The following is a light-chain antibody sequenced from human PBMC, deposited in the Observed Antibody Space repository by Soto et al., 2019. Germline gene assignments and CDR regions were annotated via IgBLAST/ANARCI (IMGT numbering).Light chain of an antibody. CDR1: SSDVGGYNY. Sequence: SALTQPASASGSPGQSITISCTGTSSDVGGYNYVSLYQQHPGKAPKLMIYEVSNRPSGVSNRFSGSKSGNTASLTISGLQAEDEADYYCSSYTSSCTLGYVFGTGTKVTV. CDR2: EVS. CDR3: SSYTSSCTLGYV. V-gene: IGLV2-14*01. J-gene: IGLJ1*01.